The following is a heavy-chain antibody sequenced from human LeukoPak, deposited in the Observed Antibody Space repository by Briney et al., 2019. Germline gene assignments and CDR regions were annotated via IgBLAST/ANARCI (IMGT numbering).Heavy chain of an antibody. Sequence: GGSLSLSCAASGFTFSDYYMSWIRQAPGKGLEGVSYISSSGSTIYYADSVKGRFTISRDNAKNSLYLQMNSLRAEDTAVYYCARVYCGGDCYSGPHDAFDIWGQGTMVTVSS. V-gene: IGHV3-11*01. CDR3: ARVYCGGDCYSGPHDAFDI. D-gene: IGHD2-21*02. CDR2: ISSSGSTI. CDR1: GFTFSDYY. J-gene: IGHJ3*02.